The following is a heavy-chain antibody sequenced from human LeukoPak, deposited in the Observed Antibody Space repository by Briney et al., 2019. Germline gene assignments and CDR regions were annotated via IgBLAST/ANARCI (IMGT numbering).Heavy chain of an antibody. D-gene: IGHD1-1*01. V-gene: IGHV1-3*01. CDR1: GYTFISYA. J-gene: IGHJ3*02. CDR2: INAGNGNT. Sequence: ASVKVSCKASGYTFISYAMHWVRQAPGQRLEWMGWINAGNGNTKYSQKFQGRVTITRDTSASTAYMELSSLRSEDTAVYYCARVREYDSFDAFDIWGQGTMVTVSS. CDR3: ARVREYDSFDAFDI.